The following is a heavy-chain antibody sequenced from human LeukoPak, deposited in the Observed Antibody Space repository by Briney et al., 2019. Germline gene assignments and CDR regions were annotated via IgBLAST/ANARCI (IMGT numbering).Heavy chain of an antibody. V-gene: IGHV3-7*01. J-gene: IGHJ4*02. CDR1: GFKFSYYW. CDR2: IKESGSEK. D-gene: IGHD2-15*01. CDR3: ARGWGEKGRCRGGTCNNPQFDY. Sequence: GGSLRLFCAAAGFKFSYYWMNWVRQAPGKELEGLANIKESGSEKYYVDSVKGRFTISRDNADDLVYLQMNSLRVEDTAVYYCARGWGEKGRCRGGTCNNPQFDYWGQGILVTVSS.